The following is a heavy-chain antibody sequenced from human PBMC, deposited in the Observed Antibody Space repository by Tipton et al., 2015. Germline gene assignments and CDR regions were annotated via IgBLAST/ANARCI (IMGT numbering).Heavy chain of an antibody. CDR3: ARESLNTIFGVVLDYGMDV. Sequence: LRLSCAVSAYSISTDYYWVWIRQPPGKGLEWIGTISHGGNTFYNPSLKSRVTISADTSKNQFSLRLSSVTAADTAVYYCARESLNTIFGVVLDYGMDVWGQGTTVTVSS. V-gene: IGHV4-38-2*02. CDR2: ISHGGNT. CDR1: AYSISTDYY. D-gene: IGHD3-3*01. J-gene: IGHJ6*02.